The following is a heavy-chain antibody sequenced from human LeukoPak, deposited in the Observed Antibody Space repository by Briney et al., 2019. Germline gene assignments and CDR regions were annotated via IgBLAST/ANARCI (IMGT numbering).Heavy chain of an antibody. CDR3: ARVRGGSYNWFDP. Sequence: TSETLSLTCTVSGGSISSYYWSWIRQPPGKGLEWIGYIYYSGSTNYNPSLKSRVTISVDTSKNQFSLKLSSVTAADTVVYYCARVRGGSYNWFDPWGQGTLVTVSS. V-gene: IGHV4-59*01. CDR2: IYYSGST. CDR1: GGSISSYY. D-gene: IGHD6-6*01. J-gene: IGHJ5*02.